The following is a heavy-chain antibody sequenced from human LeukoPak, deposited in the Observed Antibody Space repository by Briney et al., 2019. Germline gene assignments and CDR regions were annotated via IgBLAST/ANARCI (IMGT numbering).Heavy chain of an antibody. Sequence: GGSLRLSCAASGFTFSSHAMHGVRQAPGKGLEWLAFISWDGNIKYCADSVEGRFTISRDSPRNTLFLQMNSLRAEDTAVYYCARDLSTRYSVDYWGQGTLVTVSS. J-gene: IGHJ4*02. CDR1: GFTFSSHA. CDR3: ARDLSTRYSVDY. V-gene: IGHV3-30*04. D-gene: IGHD1-14*01. CDR2: ISWDGNIK.